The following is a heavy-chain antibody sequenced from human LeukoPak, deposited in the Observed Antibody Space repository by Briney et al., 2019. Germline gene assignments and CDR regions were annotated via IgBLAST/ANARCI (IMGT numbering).Heavy chain of an antibody. J-gene: IGHJ2*01. CDR3: ARDSCGGGGCHYWYFDL. Sequence: ASVKVSCKASGYTFTSYGISWVRQAPGQGLEWMGWISAYNGNTNYAQKFQGRVTMTGDTSITTASMELSSLKPDDTAVYYCARDSCGGGGCHYWYFDLWGRGTLVTVSS. D-gene: IGHD6-19*01. CDR2: ISAYNGNT. CDR1: GYTFTSYG. V-gene: IGHV1-18*01.